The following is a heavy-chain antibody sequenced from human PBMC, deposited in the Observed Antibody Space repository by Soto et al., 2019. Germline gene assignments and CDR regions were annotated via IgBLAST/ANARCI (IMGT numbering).Heavy chain of an antibody. CDR1: GFTFSNAW. Sequence: EVQLVESGGGLVKPGGSLRLSCAASGFTFSNAWMNWVRQAPGKGLEWVGRIKSKTDGGTTDYAAPVKGRFTISRDDSKNTLDLQMNSLKTEDTAVYYCTTGGLWSPYYYYGMDVWGQGTTVTVSS. J-gene: IGHJ6*02. V-gene: IGHV3-15*07. D-gene: IGHD5-18*01. CDR3: TTGGLWSPYYYYGMDV. CDR2: IKSKTDGGTT.